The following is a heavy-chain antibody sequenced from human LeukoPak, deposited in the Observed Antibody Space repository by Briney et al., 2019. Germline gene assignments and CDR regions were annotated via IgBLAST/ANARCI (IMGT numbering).Heavy chain of an antibody. CDR2: ISSTGGTT. V-gene: IGHV3-23*01. CDR1: GITFSSYG. CDR3: AKPAQAYDSSGYYYFDY. J-gene: IGHJ4*02. D-gene: IGHD3-22*01. Sequence: GGSLRLSCAASGITFSSYGMSWVRQAPGKGLEWVSSISSTGGTTYYADSVKGRFTISRDNSKNTLYLQMNSLRAEDTAVYYCAKPAQAYDSSGYYYFDYWGQGTLVTVSS.